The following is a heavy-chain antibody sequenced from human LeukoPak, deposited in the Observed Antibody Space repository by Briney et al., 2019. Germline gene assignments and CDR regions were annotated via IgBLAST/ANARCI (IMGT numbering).Heavy chain of an antibody. CDR2: IYYSGYT. V-gene: IGHV4-39*02. J-gene: IGHJ4*02. CDR1: GGAISSSNYY. CDR3: ATNRTIFGVVSDY. D-gene: IGHD3-3*01. Sequence: SETLSLTCTVSGGAISSSNYYWDWIRQPPGKGLEWIGTIYYSGYTYYNPSLKSRVSISRHTSKNHFSLKLSSVTAADTAVYYCATNRTIFGVVSDYWGQGTLVTVSS.